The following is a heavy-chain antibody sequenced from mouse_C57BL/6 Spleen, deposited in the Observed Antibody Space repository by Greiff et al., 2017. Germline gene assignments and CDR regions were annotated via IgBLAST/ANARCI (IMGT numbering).Heavy chain of an antibody. V-gene: IGHV5-16*01. J-gene: IGHJ1*03. CDR3: ARDEGGYYHWYFDV. Sequence: EVMLVESEGGLVQPGSSMKLSCTASGFTFSDYYMAWVRQVPEKGLEWVANINYDGSSTYYLDSLKSRFIISRDNAKNIVYLQMSSLKSEDTATYYCARDEGGYYHWYFDVWGTGTTVTVSS. D-gene: IGHD2-3*01. CDR2: INYDGSST. CDR1: GFTFSDYY.